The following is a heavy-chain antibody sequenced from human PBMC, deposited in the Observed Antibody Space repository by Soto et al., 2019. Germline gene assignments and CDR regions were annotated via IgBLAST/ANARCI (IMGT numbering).Heavy chain of an antibody. Sequence: QVQLQESGPGLVKPSQTLSLTCTVSGGSISSGDYYWSWIRQPPGKGLEWIGYIYYSGSTYYNPSLKSRVTISVDTSKNQFSLKLSSVTAADTAVYYCAREPYIVLVPAAIHYYGMDVWGQRTTVTVSS. J-gene: IGHJ6*02. V-gene: IGHV4-30-4*01. CDR3: AREPYIVLVPAAIHYYGMDV. CDR2: IYYSGST. D-gene: IGHD2-2*01. CDR1: GGSISSGDYY.